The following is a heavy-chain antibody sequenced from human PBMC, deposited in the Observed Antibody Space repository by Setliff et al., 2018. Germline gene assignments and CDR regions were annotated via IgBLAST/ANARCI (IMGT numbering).Heavy chain of an antibody. D-gene: IGHD3-22*01. CDR3: ARGRKRTYYYDSSGYSPFDY. CDR2: VNHSGST. Sequence: SETLSLTCAVYGGSFSTYYWIWIRQPPGKGLEWIGEVNHSGSTNYNPSLKSRVTISVDTSKNQFSLKLSSVTAADTAVSYCARGRKRTYYYDSSGYSPFDYWGQGTLVTVSS. J-gene: IGHJ4*02. CDR1: GGSFSTYY. V-gene: IGHV4-34*01.